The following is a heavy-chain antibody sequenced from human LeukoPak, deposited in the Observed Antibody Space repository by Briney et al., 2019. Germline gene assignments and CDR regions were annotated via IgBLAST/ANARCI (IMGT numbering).Heavy chain of an antibody. Sequence: SSETLSLTCTVSGGSISSGSYYWSWIRQPPGKGLEWIGYIYYSGSTYYNPSLKTRVTISVATSKNQFSLKLSSVTAADTAVYYCARVPRPGYCSSTSCYPDAFDIWGQGTMVTVSS. J-gene: IGHJ3*02. CDR1: GGSISSGSYY. V-gene: IGHV4-30-4*08. CDR2: IYYSGST. CDR3: ARVPRPGYCSSTSCYPDAFDI. D-gene: IGHD2-2*03.